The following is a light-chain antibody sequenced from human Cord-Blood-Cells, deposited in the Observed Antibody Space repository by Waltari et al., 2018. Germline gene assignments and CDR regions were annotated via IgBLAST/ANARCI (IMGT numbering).Light chain of an antibody. CDR3: QQYNNWPSIT. Sequence: EIVMTQSPATLSVSPGVRATLSCRASQSVSSNLSWYQQKPGQAPRLLIYGASTRATGIQVRFSGSGSGTEVTLNISSLQSEDFAVYYCQQYNNWPSITFGQGTRLEIK. CDR2: GAS. J-gene: IGKJ5*01. V-gene: IGKV3-15*01. CDR1: QSVSSN.